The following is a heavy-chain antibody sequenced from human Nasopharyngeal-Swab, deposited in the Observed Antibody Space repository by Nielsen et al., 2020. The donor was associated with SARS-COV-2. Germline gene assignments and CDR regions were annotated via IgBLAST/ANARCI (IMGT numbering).Heavy chain of an antibody. J-gene: IGHJ4*02. D-gene: IGHD3-22*01. V-gene: IGHV3-73*01. CDR2: IRSKDNSYAT. Sequence: GGSLRLSCAASGFIFSGSSMHWVRQASGKGLEWIGRIRSKDNSYATVYAASVKGRLTISRDDSKNTAYLQMNSVKTEDTAVYYCTRAQDDSGGSLFDYWGQGYLVTVSS. CDR1: GFIFSGSS. CDR3: TRAQDDSGGSLFDY.